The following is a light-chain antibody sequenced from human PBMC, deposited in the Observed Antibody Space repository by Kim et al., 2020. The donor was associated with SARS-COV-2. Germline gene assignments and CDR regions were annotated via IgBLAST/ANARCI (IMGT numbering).Light chain of an antibody. CDR2: DIN. J-gene: IGLJ3*02. Sequence: GQSVTIACTGTSSDVGGYNYVSWYQQHPGKAPKLIIYDINKRPSGVPDRFSGSKSGNMASLTISGLQAEDEADYYCCSYAGSYTWVFGGGTQLTVL. V-gene: IGLV2-11*01. CDR3: CSYAGSYTWV. CDR1: SSDVGGYNY.